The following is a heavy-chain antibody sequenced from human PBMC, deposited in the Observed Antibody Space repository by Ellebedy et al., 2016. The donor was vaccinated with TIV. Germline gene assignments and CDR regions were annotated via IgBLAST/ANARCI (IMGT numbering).Heavy chain of an antibody. CDR3: AMHQKELFDY. J-gene: IGHJ4*02. Sequence: MPSETLSLTCAVSGGSISSSDWWSWVRQPPGKGLEWIGEIHHTGGTNYNPSLKSRVTISVGPSKNQFSLTVRSVTAADTAVYYCAMHQKELFDYWGPGALISVSS. V-gene: IGHV4-4*02. D-gene: IGHD1-26*01. CDR1: GGSISSSDW. CDR2: IHHTGGT.